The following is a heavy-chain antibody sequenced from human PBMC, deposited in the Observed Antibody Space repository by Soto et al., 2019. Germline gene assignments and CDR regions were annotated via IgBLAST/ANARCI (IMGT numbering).Heavy chain of an antibody. CDR3: ARDRGRGYYYYGMDV. D-gene: IGHD3-10*01. J-gene: IGHJ6*02. CDR2: ISYDGSNK. CDR1: GFTFSSYA. Sequence: GGSLRLSCAASGFTFSSYAMHWVRQAPGKGLEWVAVISYDGSNKYYADSVKGRFTISRDNSKNTLYLQMNSLRAEDTAVYYRARDRGRGYYYYGMDVWGQGTTVTVSS. V-gene: IGHV3-30-3*01.